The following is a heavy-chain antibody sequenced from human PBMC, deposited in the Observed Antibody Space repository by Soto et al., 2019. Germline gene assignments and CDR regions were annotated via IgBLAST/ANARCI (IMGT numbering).Heavy chain of an antibody. D-gene: IGHD3-22*01. CDR2: ISAYNGNT. Sequence: PSVKVSCKASGYTFTNYGVSWVRQAPGQGLEWMGWISAYNGNTNYAQKLQGRVTMTTDTSTSTAYMELRSLRSDDTAVYYCARDMNYYDSSGYYRFGYWGQGTLVTVSS. V-gene: IGHV1-18*01. J-gene: IGHJ4*02. CDR3: ARDMNYYDSSGYYRFGY. CDR1: GYTFTNYG.